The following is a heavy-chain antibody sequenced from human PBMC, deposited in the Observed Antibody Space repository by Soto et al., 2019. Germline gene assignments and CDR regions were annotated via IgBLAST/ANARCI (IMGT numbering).Heavy chain of an antibody. V-gene: IGHV3-53*01. CDR1: AVPLGSNY. CDR3: ARDQARLGVAGSYYNDHYYYYGLDG. D-gene: IGHD3-10*01. CDR2: IYSGGIT. Sequence: GESMSLSSPVSAVPLGSNYMSWVSPAPGGGLEWVSVIYSGGITYYADSVKGRFTISRDNAKNSLYLQMNSLRAEDTAVYYCARDQARLGVAGSYYNDHYYYYGLDGWGQGPTVTVS. J-gene: IGHJ6*02.